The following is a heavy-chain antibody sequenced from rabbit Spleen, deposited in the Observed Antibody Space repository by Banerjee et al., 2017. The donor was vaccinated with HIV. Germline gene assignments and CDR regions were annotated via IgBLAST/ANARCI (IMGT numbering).Heavy chain of an antibody. J-gene: IGHJ4*01. CDR2: IYTYDDYT. CDR3: GRSLNDVGYAFDL. Sequence: QSLEESGGDLVQPEGSLTLTCTASGLDFSTIYYMCWVRQAPGKGLEWIACIYTYDDYTWYASWAKGRFTISKTSSTTVTLQMTSLTAADTATYFCGRSLNDVGYAFDLWGQGTLVTVS. D-gene: IGHD1-1*01. CDR1: GLDFSTIYY. V-gene: IGHV1S40*01.